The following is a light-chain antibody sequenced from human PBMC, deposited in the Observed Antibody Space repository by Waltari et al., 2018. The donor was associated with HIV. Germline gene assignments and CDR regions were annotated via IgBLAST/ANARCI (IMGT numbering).Light chain of an antibody. CDR3: CSYTGSSTRRPYV. J-gene: IGLJ1*01. CDR1: SSDVGSYNL. V-gene: IGLV2-23*01. Sequence: QSALTQPASVSGSPGQSITISCTGTSSDVGSYNLVSWYQQHPGKAPKVMIYEGSKRPSGVSNRFSCSKSGNTASLTISVLQAEDEADYYCCSYTGSSTRRPYVFGTGTKVTVL. CDR2: EGS.